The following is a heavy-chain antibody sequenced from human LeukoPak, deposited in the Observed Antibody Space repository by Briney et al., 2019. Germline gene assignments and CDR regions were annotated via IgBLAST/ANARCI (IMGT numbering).Heavy chain of an antibody. J-gene: IGHJ4*02. CDR1: GFAFSSYT. D-gene: IGHD2-21*02. CDR2: ITGSGGST. CDR3: AKKTSYCGGDCYPYYFDH. V-gene: IGHV3-23*01. Sequence: PGGSLRLSCAASGFAFSSYTMGWVRQAPGKGLECVSAITGSGGSTYYADSVKGRFTISRDSSKNTLYLQMNSLRAEDTAVYYCAKKTSYCGGDCYPYYFDHRGQGTLVTVSS.